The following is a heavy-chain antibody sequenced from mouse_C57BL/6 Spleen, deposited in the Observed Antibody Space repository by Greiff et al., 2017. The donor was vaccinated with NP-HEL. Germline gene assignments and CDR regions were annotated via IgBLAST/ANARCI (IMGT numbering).Heavy chain of an antibody. CDR2: IRLKSDNYAT. V-gene: IGHV6-3*01. Sequence: EVMLVESGGGLVQPGGSMKLSCVASGFTFSNYWMNWVRQSPEKGLEWVAQIRLKSDNYATHYAESVKGRFTISRDDSKSSVYLQMNNLRAEDTGIYYCTGLYYYGSSYKDYWGQGTTLTVSS. D-gene: IGHD1-1*01. CDR3: TGLYYYGSSYKDY. J-gene: IGHJ2*01. CDR1: GFTFSNYW.